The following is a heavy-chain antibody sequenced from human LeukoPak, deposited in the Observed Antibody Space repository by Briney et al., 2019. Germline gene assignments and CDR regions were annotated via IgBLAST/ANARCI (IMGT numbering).Heavy chain of an antibody. CDR2: IYYTGST. J-gene: IGHJ4*02. D-gene: IGHD2-2*01. Sequence: SETLSLTCTVSGGSIDSFYWGWIRQPPGKGLEWIGYIYYTGSTEYHPSLKSRVTISLDTSKNQFSLKLTSVTAADTAVYYCARVYQSAEYYFDYWGQENLVSVSS. CDR3: ARVYQSAEYYFDY. CDR1: GGSIDSFY. V-gene: IGHV4-59*01.